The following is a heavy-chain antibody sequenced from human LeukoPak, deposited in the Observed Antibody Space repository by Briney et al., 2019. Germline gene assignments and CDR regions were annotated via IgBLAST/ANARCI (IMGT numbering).Heavy chain of an antibody. D-gene: IGHD3-22*01. V-gene: IGHV1-2*02. CDR2: VYPNSSGT. CDR1: GYTFSGYY. CDR3: ARAGYYDSSGHYHPFDY. Sequence: ASVKVSCKASGYTFSGYYIHWVRQAPGQGLEWMGWVYPNSSGTNYGQNFQGRVTMTRDTSISTAYMELRGLTPDDTAVYYCARAGYYDSSGHYHPFDYWGQGIVVTVSS. J-gene: IGHJ4*02.